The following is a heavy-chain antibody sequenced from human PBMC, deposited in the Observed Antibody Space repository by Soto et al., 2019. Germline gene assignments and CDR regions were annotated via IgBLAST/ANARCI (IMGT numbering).Heavy chain of an antibody. D-gene: IGHD2-15*01. J-gene: IGHJ6*02. CDR1: GFTFSSYG. Sequence: QVQLVESGGGVVQPGRSLRLSCAASGFTFSSYGMHWVRQAPGKGLEWVAVISYDGSNKYYADSVKGRFTISRDNXKNTLYLQMNSLRAEDTAVYYCAKAKAVYYYGMDVWGQGTTVTVSS. V-gene: IGHV3-30*18. CDR3: AKAKAVYYYGMDV. CDR2: ISYDGSNK.